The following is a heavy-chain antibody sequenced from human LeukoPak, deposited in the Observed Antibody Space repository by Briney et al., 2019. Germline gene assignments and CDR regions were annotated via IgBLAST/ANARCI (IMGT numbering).Heavy chain of an antibody. D-gene: IGHD3-3*01. CDR3: AREYYDFWSGSILNYYYYYYMDV. CDR2: IWYDGRNK. CDR1: GFTFRCYG. V-gene: IGHV3-33*01. J-gene: IGHJ6*03. Sequence: GSLRLSCAGSGFTFRCYGIHWVRPAPGKGLEWVAGIWYDGRNKYYADSVKGRFTISRDNSKNTLYLQMNSLRAEDTAVYYCAREYYDFWSGSILNYYYYYYMDVWGKGTTVTVSS.